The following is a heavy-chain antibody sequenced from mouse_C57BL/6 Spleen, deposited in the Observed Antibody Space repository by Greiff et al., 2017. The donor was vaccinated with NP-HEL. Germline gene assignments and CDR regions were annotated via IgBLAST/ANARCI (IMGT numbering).Heavy chain of an antibody. CDR2: ICDGGGYT. V-gene: IGHV5-4*01. CDR1: GFTFSSYA. J-gene: IGHJ3*01. Sequence: DVHLVESGGGLVKPGGSLKLSCAASGFTFSSYAMSWARQTPGNRLEWVATICDGGGYTYYPDNVKGRVTISRDKDKNNMYLQMRHMKSTDTALYYCASANGDPAWFAYWGQGTLVTVSA. D-gene: IGHD4-1*01. CDR3: ASANGDPAWFAY.